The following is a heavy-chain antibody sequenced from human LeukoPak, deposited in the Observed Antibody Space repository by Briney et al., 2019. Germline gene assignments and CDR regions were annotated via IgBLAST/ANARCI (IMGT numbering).Heavy chain of an antibody. CDR1: GGTFSSYT. D-gene: IGHD5-12*01. Sequence: ASVKVSCKASGGTFSSYTISWVRQAPGQGLEWMGGIIPIFDTAYYAQKFQGRVTITADKSTSTAYMELSSLRSEDTAVYYCARDSTPDDSLLVTGYSSMDVWGKGTTVTISS. V-gene: IGHV1-69*06. CDR3: ARDSTPDDSLLVTGYSSMDV. J-gene: IGHJ6*03. CDR2: IIPIFDTA.